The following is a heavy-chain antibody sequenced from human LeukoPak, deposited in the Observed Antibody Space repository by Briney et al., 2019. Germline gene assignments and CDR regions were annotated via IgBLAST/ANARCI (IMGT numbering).Heavy chain of an antibody. CDR2: ISWNSGSI. CDR1: GFTFDDYA. J-gene: IGHJ4*02. D-gene: IGHD3-3*01. Sequence: GGSLRLSCAASGFTFDDYAMHWVRQAPGKGLEWVSGISWNSGSIGYADSVKGRFTISRDNAKNSLYLQMNSLRAEGTALYYCAKASSGKGIYYFDYWGQGTLVTVSS. CDR3: AKASSGKGIYYFDY. V-gene: IGHV3-9*01.